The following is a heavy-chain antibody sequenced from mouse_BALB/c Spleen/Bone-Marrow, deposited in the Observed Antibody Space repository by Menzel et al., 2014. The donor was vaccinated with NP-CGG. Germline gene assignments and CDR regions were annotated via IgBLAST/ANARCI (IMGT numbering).Heavy chain of an antibody. CDR2: IYPGSGNT. D-gene: IGHD2-1*01. CDR1: GYTFTDYY. Sequence: QVQLKHSGAELARPGTSVKLSCKASGYTFTDYYINWVKQRTGQGLEWIGEIYPGSGNTYYNEKFKGKATLTADKSSSTVNIHLSSLSSEDSAVYFCARDHYGNYVGFDYWGQGTLVTVSA. J-gene: IGHJ3*01. V-gene: IGHV1-77*01. CDR3: ARDHYGNYVGFDY.